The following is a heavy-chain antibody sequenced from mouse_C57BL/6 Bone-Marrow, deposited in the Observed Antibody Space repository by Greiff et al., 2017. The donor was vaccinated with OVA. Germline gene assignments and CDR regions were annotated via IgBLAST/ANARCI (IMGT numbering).Heavy chain of an antibody. CDR3: ARYGNYFDY. D-gene: IGHD2-1*01. CDR1: GYSFTSYY. V-gene: IGHV1-66*01. Sequence: QVQLKQSGPELVKPGASVKISCTASGYSFTSYYIHWVKQRPGQGLEWIGWIYPGSGNTKYNEKFKGQATLTADTSSSTAYMQLSSLTSEDSAVYYCARYGNYFDYWGQGTTLTVSS. J-gene: IGHJ2*01. CDR2: IYPGSGNT.